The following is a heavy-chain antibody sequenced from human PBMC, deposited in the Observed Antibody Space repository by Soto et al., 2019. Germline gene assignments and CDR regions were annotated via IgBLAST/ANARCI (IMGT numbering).Heavy chain of an antibody. Sequence: GGSLRLSCAASGFTFSSYAMHWVRQAPGKGLKWVAVISYDGSNKYYADSVKGRFTISRDNSKNTLYLQMNSLRAEDTAVYYCAREHSSGPYFDYWGQGTLVTVSS. CDR3: AREHSSGPYFDY. CDR1: GFTFSSYA. V-gene: IGHV3-30-3*01. CDR2: ISYDGSNK. J-gene: IGHJ4*02. D-gene: IGHD3-22*01.